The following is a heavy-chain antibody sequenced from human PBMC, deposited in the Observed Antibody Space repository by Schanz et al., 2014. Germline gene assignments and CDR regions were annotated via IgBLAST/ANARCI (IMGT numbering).Heavy chain of an antibody. Sequence: DVQLLESGGGLVQPGGSLRLSCAASGFTFNSYAMTWVRQAPGKGLEWVSSISSSGSYIHYEDTVKARFTISRNNSENARDHKVNSLRREDTAVYYCASPSGYSDYGTYFDFWGQGTLVTVSS. CDR1: GFTFNSYA. CDR2: ISSSGSYI. V-gene: IGHV3-23*01. D-gene: IGHD5-12*01. CDR3: ASPSGYSDYGTYFDF. J-gene: IGHJ4*02.